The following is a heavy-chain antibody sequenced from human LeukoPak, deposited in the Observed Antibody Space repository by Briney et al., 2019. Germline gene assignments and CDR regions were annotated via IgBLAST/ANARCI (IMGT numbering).Heavy chain of an antibody. V-gene: IGHV3-30-3*01. J-gene: IGHJ4*02. CDR1: GFTFSSYA. Sequence: GGSLRLSCAASGFTFSSYAMHWVRQAPGKGLEWVAVISYDGSNKYYADSVKGRFTISRDNSKNTLYLQMNSLRAEDTAVYYCARDPPPARYCSGGSCYSGYFDCWGQGTLVTVSS. CDR2: ISYDGSNK. D-gene: IGHD2-15*01. CDR3: ARDPPPARYCSGGSCYSGYFDC.